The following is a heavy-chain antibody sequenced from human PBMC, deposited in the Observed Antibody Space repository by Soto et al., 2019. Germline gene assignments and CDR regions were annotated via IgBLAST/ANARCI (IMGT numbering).Heavy chain of an antibody. CDR1: GGTFNSDT. V-gene: IGHV1-69*02. Sequence: QVQLVQSGAEVKEPGSSVKVSCKASGGTFNSDTINWVRQAPGQGLEWMGRINSILGISNYAQKFQGRIAITADKSTNSGYMELSSLISEDTAVYYCARGPVRGMGGDSWGQGTLVTVSS. CDR2: INSILGIS. D-gene: IGHD3-16*01. J-gene: IGHJ5*01. CDR3: ARGPVRGMGGDS.